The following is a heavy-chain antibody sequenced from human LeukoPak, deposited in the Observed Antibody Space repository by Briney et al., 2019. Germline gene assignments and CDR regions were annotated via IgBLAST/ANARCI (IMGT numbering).Heavy chain of an antibody. D-gene: IGHD2-15*01. CDR1: GFTFSSYG. CDR3: ARDSRYCIGGACFHFDN. CDR2: IYYDATTK. Sequence: GGSLRLSCAASGFTFSSYGMHWVRQAPGKGLEWVAVIYYDATTKYYADSVKGRFTISRDNSKNTLYLQMDSLRAEDTAVYYCARDSRYCIGGACFHFDNWGQGTLVTVSS. V-gene: IGHV3-33*01. J-gene: IGHJ4*02.